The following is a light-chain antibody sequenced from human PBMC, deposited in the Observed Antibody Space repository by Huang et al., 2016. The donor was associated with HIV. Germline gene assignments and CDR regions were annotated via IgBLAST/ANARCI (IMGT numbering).Light chain of an antibody. CDR3: QQLSTYPRT. CDR1: EGIGNY. CDR2: GAS. V-gene: IGKV1-9*01. J-gene: IGKJ1*01. Sequence: IPLTQSPSSLSASVGDRVTITCRASEGIGNYLAWYQQKPGKAPTLLVYGASTLQNGVPSRVSGTGSGTHFTRTISSLQPEDFATYYCQQLSTYPRTFGQGTKVEIK.